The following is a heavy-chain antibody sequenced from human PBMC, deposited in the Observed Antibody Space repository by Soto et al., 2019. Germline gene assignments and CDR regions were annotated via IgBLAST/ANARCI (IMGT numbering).Heavy chain of an antibody. V-gene: IGHV4-59*01. CDR1: GGSFNNDY. J-gene: IGHJ5*01. CDR2: IFHSGIT. Sequence: SETLSLTCTISGGSFNNDYWTWIRQSPGKGLEWIGYIFHSGITDYNPSVKSRVTISIDKSKNLFSLKLTSVTAADTAAYYCARDRYFYDSAGYYRTLDSWGQGILVTVSS. CDR3: ARDRYFYDSAGYYRTLDS. D-gene: IGHD3-22*01.